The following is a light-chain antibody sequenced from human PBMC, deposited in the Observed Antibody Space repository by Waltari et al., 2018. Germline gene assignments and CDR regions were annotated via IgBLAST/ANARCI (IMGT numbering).Light chain of an antibody. V-gene: IGKV3-11*01. Sequence: EIVLTQSPATLSLSPGERATLSCRASQTVSSYLAWYQQKPGQAPRLLIFDASRWATGIPARFSGSGSGTDFTLTISSLEPEDFAVYYCQQRGNWPSGYTFGQGTKLEIK. CDR2: DAS. CDR1: QTVSSY. CDR3: QQRGNWPSGYT. J-gene: IGKJ2*01.